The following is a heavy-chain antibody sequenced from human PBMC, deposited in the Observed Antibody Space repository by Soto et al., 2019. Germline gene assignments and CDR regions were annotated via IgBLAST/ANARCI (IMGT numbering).Heavy chain of an antibody. Sequence: ESGGGLVKPGGSLRLSCAASGFTFSSYSMNWVRQAPGKGLEWVSSISSSSSYIYYADSVKGRFTISRDNAKNSLYLQMNSLRAEDTAVYYCARGAETRPYYFDYWGQGTLVTVSS. V-gene: IGHV3-21*01. CDR2: ISSSSSYI. CDR1: GFTFSSYS. J-gene: IGHJ4*02. CDR3: ARGAETRPYYFDY.